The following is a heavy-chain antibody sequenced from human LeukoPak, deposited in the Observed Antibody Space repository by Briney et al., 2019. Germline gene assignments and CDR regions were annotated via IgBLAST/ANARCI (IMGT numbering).Heavy chain of an antibody. D-gene: IGHD2/OR15-2a*01. CDR1: GITVSDAW. V-gene: IGHV3-15*01. CDR2: IKSKTDGGTT. CDR3: TTGFSTGN. J-gene: IGHJ4*02. Sequence: GGSLRLSCAASGITVSDAWMSWVPQAPGKGLEWVGRIKSKTDGGTTDYAAPVKGRFTVSRDDSKNTLYLQMNSLRTEDTALYYCTTGFSTGNWGQGTLVTVSS.